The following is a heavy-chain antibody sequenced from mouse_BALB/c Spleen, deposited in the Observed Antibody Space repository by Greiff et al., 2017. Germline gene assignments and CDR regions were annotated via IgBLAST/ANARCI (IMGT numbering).Heavy chain of an antibody. Sequence: EVQRVESGGGLVQPGGSRKLSCAASGFTFSDYGMAWVRQAPGKGPEWVAFISNLAYSIYYADTVTGRFTISRENAKNTLYLEMSSLRSEDTAMYYCAREDEGAMDYWGQGTSVTVSS. V-gene: IGHV5-15*02. CDR3: AREDEGAMDY. J-gene: IGHJ4*01. CDR2: ISNLAYSI. CDR1: GFTFSDYG.